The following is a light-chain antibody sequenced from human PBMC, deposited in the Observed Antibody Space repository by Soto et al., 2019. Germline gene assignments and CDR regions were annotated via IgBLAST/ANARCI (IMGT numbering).Light chain of an antibody. Sequence: QSVLTQPPSVSGAPGQRVTISCTGSSSNSGAGYDVHWYQPLPGTAPQLLIYGNSKRPSGVPDRFSVSKSVTAASLAITGIQAEDEADYYCQSYDSILSVVFGGGTKLTVL. J-gene: IGLJ2*01. V-gene: IGLV1-40*01. CDR3: QSYDSILSVV. CDR1: SSNSGAGYD. CDR2: GNS.